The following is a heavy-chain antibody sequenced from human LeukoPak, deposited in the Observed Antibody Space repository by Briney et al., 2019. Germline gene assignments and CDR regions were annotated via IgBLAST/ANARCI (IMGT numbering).Heavy chain of an antibody. CDR2: ISSSSSTI. V-gene: IGHV3-48*04. Sequence: GGSLRLSCAVSGITLSNYGMSWVRQAPGKGLEWVSYISSSSSTIYYADSVKGRFTISRDNAKNSLYLQMNSLRAEDTAVYYCARDRGWNDRFYYYYYYMDVWGKGTTVTVSS. CDR3: ARDRGWNDRFYYYYYYMDV. J-gene: IGHJ6*03. CDR1: GITLSNYG. D-gene: IGHD1-1*01.